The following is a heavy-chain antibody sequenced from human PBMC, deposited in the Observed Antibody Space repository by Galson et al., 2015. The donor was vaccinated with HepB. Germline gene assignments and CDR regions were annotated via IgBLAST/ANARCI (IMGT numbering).Heavy chain of an antibody. CDR1: GFIFSSCD. CDR3: VREKGEGGGDCLDY. V-gene: IGHV3-33*01. D-gene: IGHD2-21*02. CDR2: IWYDGSNK. Sequence: SLRLSCAASGFIFSSCDMHWVRQAPGKGLEWVAVIWYDGSNKHYADSVRGRFTISRDNSRNTLYLQMNNLRAEDTAVYYCVREKGEGGGDCLDYWGQGTLVTVSS. J-gene: IGHJ4*02.